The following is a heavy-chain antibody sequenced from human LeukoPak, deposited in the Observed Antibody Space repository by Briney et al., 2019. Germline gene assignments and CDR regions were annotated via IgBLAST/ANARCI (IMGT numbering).Heavy chain of an antibody. D-gene: IGHD1-26*01. V-gene: IGHV4-61*09. CDR1: GGSISSGSYY. CDR2: IFTRGTT. J-gene: IGHJ4*02. Sequence: SQTLSLTCTVSGGSISSGSYYWNWIRQPAGKRLEWLGNIFTRGTTNYNASLQSRVTISIDMSKNQFSLRLNSVTAADTAMYYCAKSGGYGLIDYWGQGTRVTVSS. CDR3: AKSGGYGLIDY.